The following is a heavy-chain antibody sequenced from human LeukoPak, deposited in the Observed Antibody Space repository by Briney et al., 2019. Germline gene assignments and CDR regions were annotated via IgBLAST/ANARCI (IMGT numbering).Heavy chain of an antibody. D-gene: IGHD2-2*01. CDR3: ARVAPSSQRVYYYYYYMDV. V-gene: IGHV1-2*02. Sequence: ASVKVSCKASGYTFTGYYMHWVRQAPGQGLEWMGWINPNSGGTNYAQKLQGRVTMTTDTSTSTAYMELRSLRSDDTAVYYCARVAPSSQRVYYYYYYMDVWGKGTTVTVSS. J-gene: IGHJ6*03. CDR2: INPNSGGT. CDR1: GYTFTGYY.